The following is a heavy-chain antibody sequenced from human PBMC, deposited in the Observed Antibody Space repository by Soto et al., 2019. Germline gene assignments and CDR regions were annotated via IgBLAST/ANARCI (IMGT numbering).Heavy chain of an antibody. CDR1: GFTFSSYG. D-gene: IGHD3-10*01. Sequence: AGGSLRLSCAASGFTFSSYGMHWVRQAPGKGLEWVAVISYDGSNKYYADSVKGRFTISRDNSKNTLYLQMNSLRAEDTAVYYCAKDPGSGSYKTPGYWGQGTLVTVSS. CDR3: AKDPGSGSYKTPGY. J-gene: IGHJ4*02. CDR2: ISYDGSNK. V-gene: IGHV3-30*18.